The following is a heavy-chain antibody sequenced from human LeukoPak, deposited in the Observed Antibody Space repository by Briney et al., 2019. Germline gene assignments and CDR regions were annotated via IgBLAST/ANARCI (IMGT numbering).Heavy chain of an antibody. Sequence: GRSLRLSCAASAFTFSTYAMHWVRQAPGKGLEWVAVISYDGNNNYADSVKGRFTISRDNSKNTLYLQMNSLRAEDTAVYYCAGTSGRGLVGLWGQGT. CDR1: AFTFSTYA. V-gene: IGHV3-30*04. CDR2: ISYDGNN. D-gene: IGHD2-15*01. CDR3: AGTSGRGLVGL. J-gene: IGHJ1*01.